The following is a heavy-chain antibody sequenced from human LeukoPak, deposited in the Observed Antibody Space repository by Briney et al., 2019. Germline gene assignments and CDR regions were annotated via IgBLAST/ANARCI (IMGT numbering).Heavy chain of an antibody. J-gene: IGHJ4*02. CDR3: ARLPRGYSYGTFDY. Sequence: PSETLSLSCAVYAGSFSGYYWSWIRQPPGKGLEWIGEINHSGSTNYNPSLKSRVTISVDTSKNQFSLKLSSVTAADTAVYYCARLPRGYSYGTFDYWGQGTLVTVSS. CDR1: AGSFSGYY. V-gene: IGHV4-34*01. D-gene: IGHD5-18*01. CDR2: INHSGST.